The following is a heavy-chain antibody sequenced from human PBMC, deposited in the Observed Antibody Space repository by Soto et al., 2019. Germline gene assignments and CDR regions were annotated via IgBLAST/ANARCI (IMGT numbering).Heavy chain of an antibody. CDR1: GFTFSSYG. V-gene: IGHV3-30*18. J-gene: IGHJ6*02. Sequence: GGSLRLSCAASGFTFSSYGMHWVRQAPGKGLEWVAVISYDGSNKYYADSVKGRFTISRDNSKNTLYLQMNSLRAEDTAVYYCAKSRIWFGELLSPYYYYGMDVWGQGTTVTVSS. CDR3: AKSRIWFGELLSPYYYYGMDV. CDR2: ISYDGSNK. D-gene: IGHD3-10*01.